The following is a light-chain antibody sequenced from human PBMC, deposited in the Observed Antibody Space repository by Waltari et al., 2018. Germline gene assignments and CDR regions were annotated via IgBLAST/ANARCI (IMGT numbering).Light chain of an antibody. J-gene: IGLJ2*01. CDR2: GKN. CDR3: NSRDSSGNHVV. CDR1: SLRSYH. Sequence: SSELTQDPAVSVALGQTVRITCQGDSLRSYHASWYQQKPGQAPVLVLYGKNNRPPGIPDRFSGSSSGNTASLTITGAQAEDEADYYCNSRDSSGNHVVFGGGTKLTVL. V-gene: IGLV3-19*01.